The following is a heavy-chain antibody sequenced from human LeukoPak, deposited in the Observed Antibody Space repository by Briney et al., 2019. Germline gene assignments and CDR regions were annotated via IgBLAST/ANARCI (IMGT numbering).Heavy chain of an antibody. Sequence: ETLSLTCTVSGGSISGHYWGWIRQPPGKGLEWMRYIDYEGRTDYKPSLKSRLTLSVDTSRSRFSLQLRSVSAADTAVYYCVRENYFDKWGQGTLVTVSS. CDR3: VRENYFDK. CDR1: GGSISGHY. J-gene: IGHJ4*02. V-gene: IGHV4-59*11. CDR2: IDYEGRT.